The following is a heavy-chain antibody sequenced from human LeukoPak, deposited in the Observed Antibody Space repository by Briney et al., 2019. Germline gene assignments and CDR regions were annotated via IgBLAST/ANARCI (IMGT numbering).Heavy chain of an antibody. D-gene: IGHD3-9*01. Sequence: ASVKVSCKASGYTFTGYYMHWVRQAPGQGLEWMGWINPNSGGTNYAQKFQGRVTMTRDTTISTAYMELRRLSSDDTAVYCCARGVYYDLLTGYKHNYYMVVWGKGTPVTVSS. CDR2: INPNSGGT. J-gene: IGHJ6*03. CDR3: ARGVYYDLLTGYKHNYYMVV. V-gene: IGHV1-2*02. CDR1: GYTFTGYY.